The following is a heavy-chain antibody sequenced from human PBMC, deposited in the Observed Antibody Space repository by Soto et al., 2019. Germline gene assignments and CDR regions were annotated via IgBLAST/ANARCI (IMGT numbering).Heavy chain of an antibody. J-gene: IGHJ6*02. CDR1: GDSVSSDSTA. Sequence: SQTLSLTCAISGDSVSSDSTAWNWIRQSPSRGLEWLGRTYYRSKWYNDYAVSVNGRITINPDTSKNHFSLQLNSLTPEDTAVYYCVRSRVFIAVTGMATYYYYYGMDVWGQGTTVTVSS. V-gene: IGHV6-1*01. CDR3: VRSRVFIAVTGMATYYYYYGMDV. CDR2: TYYRSKWYN. D-gene: IGHD6-19*01.